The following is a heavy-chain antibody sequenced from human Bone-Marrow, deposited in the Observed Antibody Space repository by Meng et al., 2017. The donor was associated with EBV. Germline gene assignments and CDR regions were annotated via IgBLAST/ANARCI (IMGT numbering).Heavy chain of an antibody. D-gene: IGHD3-9*01. Sequence: QITLKDAGFTLLSPIETLTLTCTFSGFSLTSVVGVGWIRQPPGKALEWLALIHWDDEKRCSPSLESRLTITKDTSKNEVVLTMTNMDPVDTATYYCARRLRYNNCLYDFWGPGTMVTVSS. V-gene: IGHV2-5*02. CDR3: ARRLRYNNCLYDF. CDR2: IHWDDEK. J-gene: IGHJ4*02. CDR1: GFSLTSVVG.